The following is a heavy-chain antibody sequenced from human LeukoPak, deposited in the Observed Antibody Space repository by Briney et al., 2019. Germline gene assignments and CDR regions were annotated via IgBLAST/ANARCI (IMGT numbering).Heavy chain of an antibody. CDR2: MYYSGSN. CDR3: ARVRGRSFDWLPLTYYYYYGMDV. J-gene: IGHJ6*02. CDR1: GGSISSYY. D-gene: IGHD3-9*01. Sequence: PSETLSLTWTVSGGSISSYYWSWIRQPPGKGLEWIGYMYYSGSNNYNPSLKSRVTISVDTSKIQFSLKLSSVTAADTAVYYCARVRGRSFDWLPLTYYYYYGMDVWGQGTTVTVSS. V-gene: IGHV4-59*01.